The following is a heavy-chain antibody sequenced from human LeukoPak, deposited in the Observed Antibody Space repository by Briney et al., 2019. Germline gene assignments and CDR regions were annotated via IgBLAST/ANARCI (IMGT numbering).Heavy chain of an antibody. Sequence: GGSLRLSCAASGFSFNTYVMLWVRQAPGKGLECVAVIWYDGSNTYYADSVKGRFTISRDNSKNTLYLHMNSLRAEDTAVYYCARGGPEWPLDYWGQGTLVTVSS. CDR1: GFSFNTYV. V-gene: IGHV3-33*01. J-gene: IGHJ4*02. D-gene: IGHD3-3*01. CDR2: IWYDGSNT. CDR3: ARGGPEWPLDY.